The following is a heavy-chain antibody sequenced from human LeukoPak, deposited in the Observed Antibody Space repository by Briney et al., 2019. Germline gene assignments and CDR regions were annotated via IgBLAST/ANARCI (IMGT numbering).Heavy chain of an antibody. V-gene: IGHV3-7*01. CDR1: GFTFTKYW. CDR3: ARGLDCRSTSCYLDN. D-gene: IGHD2-2*01. J-gene: IGHJ4*02. Sequence: GGSLRLSCAASGFTFTKYWMTWVRQAPGKGLEWVANIKQDGSEKFYVDSVEGRFTISRDNAKNSLDLQINSLGAEDTAVYYCARGLDCRSTSCYLDNWGQGTLVTVSS. CDR2: IKQDGSEK.